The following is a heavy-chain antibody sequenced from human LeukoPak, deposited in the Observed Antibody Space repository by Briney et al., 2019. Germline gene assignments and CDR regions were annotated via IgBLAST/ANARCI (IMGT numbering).Heavy chain of an antibody. CDR2: ITSGSSYI. CDR3: ARDPYSGNYGAYYYYMDV. V-gene: IGHV3-21*01. CDR1: GFTFSSYN. D-gene: IGHD1-26*01. Sequence: GGSLRLSCAASGFTFSSYNMNWVRQAPGKGLEWVSSITSGSSYIYYADSVKGRFTISRDNAKSSLYLQMDSLRAEDTAVYYCARDPYSGNYGAYYYYMDVWGKGTTVTVSS. J-gene: IGHJ6*03.